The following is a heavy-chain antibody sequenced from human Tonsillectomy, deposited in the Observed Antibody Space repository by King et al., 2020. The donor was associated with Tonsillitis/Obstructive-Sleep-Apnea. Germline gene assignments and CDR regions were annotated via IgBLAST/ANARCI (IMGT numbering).Heavy chain of an antibody. CDR1: GDTFTSSG. Sequence: QLVQSGPEVKKPGASVKVACKASGDTFTSSGISWVRQAPGQGLEWMGWISDDNGNTKYAQKLQGRVTMTTDTSTSTVYMNLRILRFDDTAVYYCARTRVRFGDGMDVWGQGTTVTVSS. D-gene: IGHD3-10*01. CDR2: ISDDNGNT. J-gene: IGHJ6*02. V-gene: IGHV1-18*01. CDR3: ARTRVRFGDGMDV.